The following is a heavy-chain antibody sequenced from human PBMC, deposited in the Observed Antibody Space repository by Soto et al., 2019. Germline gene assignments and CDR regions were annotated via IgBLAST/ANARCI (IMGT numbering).Heavy chain of an antibody. CDR2: IKSETDGGTT. CDR3: ARDQQRYPSSPTDV. V-gene: IGHV3-15*01. CDR1: EFSVGNAW. D-gene: IGHD3-9*01. J-gene: IGHJ6*02. Sequence: GGSLRLSCAASEFSVGNAWMRWDRQAPGKGLEWVGRIKSETDGGTTDYAAPVKGRFTISRDDSKNKLYLQMNSLRAEDTAVYYCARDQQRYPSSPTDVWGPGPTVTVSS.